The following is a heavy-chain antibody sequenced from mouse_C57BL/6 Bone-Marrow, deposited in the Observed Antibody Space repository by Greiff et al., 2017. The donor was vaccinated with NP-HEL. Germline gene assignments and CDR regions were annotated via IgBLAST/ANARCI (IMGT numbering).Heavy chain of an antibody. CDR2: IHPNSGST. CDR3: ALMVTTIYYYAMDY. J-gene: IGHJ4*01. D-gene: IGHD2-1*01. CDR1: GYTFTSYW. V-gene: IGHV1-64*01. Sequence: VQLQQPGAELVKPGASVKLSCKASGYTFTSYWMHWVKQRPGQGLEWIGMIHPNSGSTNYNEKFKSKATLTVDKSSSTAYMQLSSLTSEDSAVYYCALMVTTIYYYAMDYWGQGTSVTVSS.